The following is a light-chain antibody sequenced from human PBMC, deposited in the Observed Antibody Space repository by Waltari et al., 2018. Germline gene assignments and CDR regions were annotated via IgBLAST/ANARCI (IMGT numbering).Light chain of an antibody. CDR3: QQYGRSPWT. Sequence: FVLTQSPGTLSLSPGERVILSCRASQSVSSNYLAWYQQKPGQAPRLLIYDASNRATGLADRFSGSGSGTDFTLTISRLEPEDVAVYYCQQYGRSPWTFGQGTKVEIK. J-gene: IGKJ1*01. CDR1: QSVSSNY. V-gene: IGKV3-20*01. CDR2: DAS.